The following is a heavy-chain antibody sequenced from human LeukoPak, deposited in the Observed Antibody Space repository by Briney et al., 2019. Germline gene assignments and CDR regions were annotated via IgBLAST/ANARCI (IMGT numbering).Heavy chain of an antibody. CDR1: GGSFSGYY. Sequence: SETLSLTCAVYGGSFSGYYWSWIRQPPGKGLEWIGEINHSGSTNYIPSLKSRVTISVDTSKNQFSLNLSSVTAADTAVYYCARGRYCSSTSCANDYWGQGTLVTVSS. CDR2: INHSGST. V-gene: IGHV4-34*01. J-gene: IGHJ4*02. D-gene: IGHD2-2*01. CDR3: ARGRYCSSTSCANDY.